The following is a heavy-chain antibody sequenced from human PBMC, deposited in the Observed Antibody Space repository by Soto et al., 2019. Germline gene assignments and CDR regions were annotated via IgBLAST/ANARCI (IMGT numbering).Heavy chain of an antibody. Sequence: QVQLQQWGAGLLKPSETLSLTCAVYGGSFSGYYWSWIRQPPGKGLEWIGEINQSGSTNYNPSLKSVVTISVDTSNNQFYLKLRSVSAAYTAVYYCARWTPMVRGIINLYYYYYYIEVWGKGTPVTVSS. V-gene: IGHV4-34*01. CDR2: INQSGST. CDR1: GGSFSGYY. J-gene: IGHJ6*03. D-gene: IGHD3-10*01. CDR3: ARWTPMVRGIINLYYYYYYIEV.